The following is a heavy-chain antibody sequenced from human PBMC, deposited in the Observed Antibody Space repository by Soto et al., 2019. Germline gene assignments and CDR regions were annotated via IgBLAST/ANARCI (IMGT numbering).Heavy chain of an antibody. CDR2: IYWDDDT. V-gene: IGHV2-5*02. Sequence: QITLKESGPPLVKPTQTLTLTCTFSGFSLNTRGVGVGWIRQPPGEALQWLALIYWDDDTRYSPSLKSRLTIAKDTSKNQVVLTLTNMDPVDTATYYCAHDSSGLYGFDYWGQGSLVTVSS. CDR3: AHDSSGLYGFDY. D-gene: IGHD3-22*01. CDR1: GFSLNTRGVG. J-gene: IGHJ4*02.